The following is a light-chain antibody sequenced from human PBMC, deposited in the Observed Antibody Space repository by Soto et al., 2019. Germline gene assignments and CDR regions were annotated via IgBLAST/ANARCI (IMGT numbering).Light chain of an antibody. CDR2: DAS. Sequence: DIQLTQSPSFLSASVGDRVIITCRANQDIASYLAWYQQKPGKAPKLLIYDASTLQTGVPSKFSGSGSGTEFTLTISSLQPEDFATYYCQQINYYPLTFGQGTKVEIK. V-gene: IGKV1-9*01. CDR1: QDIASY. CDR3: QQINYYPLT. J-gene: IGKJ1*01.